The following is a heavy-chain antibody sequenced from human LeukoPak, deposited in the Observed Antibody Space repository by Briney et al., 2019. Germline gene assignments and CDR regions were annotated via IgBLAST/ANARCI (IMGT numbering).Heavy chain of an antibody. D-gene: IGHD3-3*01. CDR2: IYYSGST. V-gene: IGHV4-39*07. CDR3: ARVHLTIFDAFDI. CDR1: GGSISGSGYY. Sequence: SETLSLTCTVSGGSISGSGYYWGWIRQPPGKGLEWIGSIYYSGSTYYNPSLKSRVTISVDTSKNQFSLKLSSVTAADTAVYYCARVHLTIFDAFDIWGQGTMVTVSS. J-gene: IGHJ3*02.